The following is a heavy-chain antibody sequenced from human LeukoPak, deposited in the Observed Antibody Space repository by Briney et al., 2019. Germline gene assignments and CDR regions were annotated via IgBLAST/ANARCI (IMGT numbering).Heavy chain of an antibody. CDR2: IYYSGST. D-gene: IGHD6-13*01. J-gene: IGHJ5*02. Sequence: SETLSRTCTVSGGSISSYYWSWIRHPPGKGLEWIGYIYYSGSTNYNPSLKSRVTISVDTSKNQFSLKLSSVTAADTAVYYCARGSSWYDPWFDPWGQGTLVTVSS. CDR1: GGSISSYY. CDR3: ARGSSWYDPWFDP. V-gene: IGHV4-59*01.